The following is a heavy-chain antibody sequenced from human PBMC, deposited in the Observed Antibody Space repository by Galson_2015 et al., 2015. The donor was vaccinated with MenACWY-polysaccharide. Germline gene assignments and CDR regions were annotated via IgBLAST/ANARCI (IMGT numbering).Heavy chain of an antibody. D-gene: IGHD3-16*01. V-gene: IGHV3-48*01. CDR2: ISSSSTI. Sequence: SLRLSCAASGFTFSSYSMNWVRQAPGKGLEWVSYISSSSTIYYADSVKGRFTISRDNAKNSLYLQMNSLRAEDTAVYYCASRKPTFLNAFDIWGQGTMVTVSS. CDR3: ASRKPTFLNAFDI. CDR1: GFTFSSYS. J-gene: IGHJ3*02.